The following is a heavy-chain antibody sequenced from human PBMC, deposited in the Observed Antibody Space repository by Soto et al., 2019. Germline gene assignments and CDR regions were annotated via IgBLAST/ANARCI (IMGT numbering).Heavy chain of an antibody. CDR3: ARGQGTMVRGVIITGNYMDV. D-gene: IGHD3-10*01. CDR2: MNPNSGNT. V-gene: IGHV1-8*01. Sequence: ASVKVSCKASGYTFTSYDINWVRQATGQGLEWMGWMNPNSGNTGYAQKFQGRVTMTRNTSISTANMELSSLRSEDTAVYYCARGQGTMVRGVIITGNYMDVWGKGTTVTVSS. J-gene: IGHJ6*03. CDR1: GYTFTSYD.